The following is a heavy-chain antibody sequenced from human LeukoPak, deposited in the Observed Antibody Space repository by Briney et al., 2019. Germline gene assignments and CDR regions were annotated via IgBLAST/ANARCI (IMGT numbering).Heavy chain of an antibody. V-gene: IGHV3-53*01. CDR3: ARGRNYDSSGYYYMYYSDY. Sequence: PGGSLRLSCAASGFTLSSNYMSGVGQAPGKGGEGVSVIYIGGSTYYTDPVTGRLTISRDNSKNTRYLPMNNVQAESPAVYYCARGRNYDSSGYYYMYYSDYWGQGTLVTVSS. CDR2: IYIGGST. D-gene: IGHD3-22*01. J-gene: IGHJ4*02. CDR1: GFTLSSNY.